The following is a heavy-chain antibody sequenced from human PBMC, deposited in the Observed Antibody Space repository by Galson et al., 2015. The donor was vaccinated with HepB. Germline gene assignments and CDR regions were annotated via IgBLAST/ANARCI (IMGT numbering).Heavy chain of an antibody. Sequence: SVKVSCKASGYTFTSYYMYWVRQAPGRGLEWMGIINPSGGSTSYPQKFQGRVTMTRDTSTSTVYMELSSLRSEDTAVYYWARAGLPPYYYYGMDVWGQGTTVTVPS. CDR3: ARAGLPPYYYYGMDV. J-gene: IGHJ6*02. CDR2: INPSGGST. CDR1: GYTFTSYY. D-gene: IGHD4-11*01. V-gene: IGHV1-46*01.